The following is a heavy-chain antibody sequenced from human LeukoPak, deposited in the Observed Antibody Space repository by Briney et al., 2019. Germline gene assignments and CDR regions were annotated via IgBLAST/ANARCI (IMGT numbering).Heavy chain of an antibody. CDR1: GFTFSSYS. J-gene: IGHJ4*02. CDR3: ARGTYGDYVSPDY. Sequence: PGGSLRLSRAASGFTFSSYSMNWVRQAPGKGLEWVSSISSSSSYIYYADSVKGRFTISRDNAKNSLYLQMNSLRAEDTAVYYCARGTYGDYVSPDYWGQGTLVTVSS. V-gene: IGHV3-21*01. D-gene: IGHD4-17*01. CDR2: ISSSSSYI.